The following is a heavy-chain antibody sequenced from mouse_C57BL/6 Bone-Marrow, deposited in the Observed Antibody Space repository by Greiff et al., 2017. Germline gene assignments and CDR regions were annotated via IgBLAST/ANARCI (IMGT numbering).Heavy chain of an antibody. J-gene: IGHJ3*01. D-gene: IGHD1-1*01. CDR3: ARWGYYGSSYGFAY. CDR1: GYTFTSYW. V-gene: IGHV1-59*01. CDR2: IDPSDSYT. Sequence: QVQLQQPGAELVRPGTSVKLSCKASGYTFTSYWLHWVKQRPGQGLECIGVIDPSDSYTNYNHKFKVKTPLTVDTSSRTAYMQLSSLTSEHSACYYCARWGYYGSSYGFAYWGQGTLVTVAA.